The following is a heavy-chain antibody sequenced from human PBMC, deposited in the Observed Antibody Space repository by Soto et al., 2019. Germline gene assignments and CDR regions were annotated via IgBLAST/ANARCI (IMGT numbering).Heavy chain of an antibody. D-gene: IGHD6-13*01. J-gene: IGHJ5*02. CDR1: SGSISIYY. V-gene: IGHV4-59*01. Sequence: PSETLSLTWTVSSGSISIYYCSCIRQPTGMVLGWIGYIYYRGSTNYNPFLKSRVTISVDTSKNQFSLKLSSVTDGDTAVYYGAMPGYSSRWWFDTWGQGTLATGSS. CDR2: IYYRGST. CDR3: AMPGYSSRWWFDT.